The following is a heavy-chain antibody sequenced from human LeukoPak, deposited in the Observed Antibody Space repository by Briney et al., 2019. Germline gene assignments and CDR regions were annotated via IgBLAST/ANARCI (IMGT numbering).Heavy chain of an antibody. CDR1: SGSISSGSYY. V-gene: IGHV4-39*01. J-gene: IGHJ6*03. CDR2: IYYNANT. Sequence: SETLSLTCTVSSGSISSGSYYWSWIRQPAGKGLEWIGNIYYNANTFYSPSLKSRVTISVDTSKNQFSLKLSSVTAEDTAVYYCATRYCTIPACRASSYHCMDNWGKGTTVTVSS. D-gene: IGHD2-8*01. CDR3: ATRYCTIPACRASSYHCMDN.